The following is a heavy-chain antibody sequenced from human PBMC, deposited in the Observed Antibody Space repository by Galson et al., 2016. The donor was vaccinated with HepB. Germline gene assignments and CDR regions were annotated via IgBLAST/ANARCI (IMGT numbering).Heavy chain of an antibody. CDR2: IYSTGCT. CDR3: ARSPLGRYLDY. Sequence: SETLSLTCDVSGGSVSSGGAYWSWVRQPPGKGLDWIGYIYSTGCTNYNPSLQSRVTISLDTSNNQFSLELTSVTAADTAVYYCARSPLGRYLDYWGQGTLVTVSS. J-gene: IGHJ4*02. V-gene: IGHV4-61*08. D-gene: IGHD3-16*01. CDR1: GGSVSSGGAY.